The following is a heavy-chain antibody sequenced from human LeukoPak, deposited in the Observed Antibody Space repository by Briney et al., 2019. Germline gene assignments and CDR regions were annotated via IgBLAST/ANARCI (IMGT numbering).Heavy chain of an antibody. Sequence: GGSLRLTCAASGFTFSSYWMSWVRQAPGKGLEWVANIKQDGSEKYYVDSVKGRFTISRDNAKNSLYLQMNSLRAEDTAVYYCARDPIAAAVDVWGQGTTVTVSS. J-gene: IGHJ6*02. CDR1: GFTFSSYW. CDR2: IKQDGSEK. CDR3: ARDPIAAAVDV. D-gene: IGHD6-13*01. V-gene: IGHV3-7*01.